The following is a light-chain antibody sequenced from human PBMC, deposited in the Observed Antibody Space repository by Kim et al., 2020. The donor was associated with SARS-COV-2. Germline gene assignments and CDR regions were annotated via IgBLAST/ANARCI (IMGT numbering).Light chain of an antibody. CDR3: QVWDSSTDHPV. V-gene: IGLV3-21*04. J-gene: IGLJ3*02. CDR2: YDS. CDR1: NIGSKS. Sequence: LTQPTSVSVAPGKTARITCGGNNIGSKSVHWYQQKPGQAPVLVIYYDSDRPSGIPERFSGSNSGNTATLTISRVEAGDEADYYCQVWDSSTDHPVFGGGTQLTVL.